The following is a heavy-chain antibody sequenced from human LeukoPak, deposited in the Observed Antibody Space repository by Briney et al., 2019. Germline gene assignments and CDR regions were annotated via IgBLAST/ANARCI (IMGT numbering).Heavy chain of an antibody. D-gene: IGHD3-10*01. J-gene: IGHJ6*02. Sequence: SETLSLTCTVSGGSISSGGYYWGWIRQPPGKGLEWIGSVYYSGSTYYNPSLKSRVTISVDTSKNQFSLKLSSVTAADTAVYYCASQLYYYGSGSYYPVWGQGTTVTVSS. CDR1: GGSISSGGYY. CDR2: VYYSGST. CDR3: ASQLYYYGSGSYYPV. V-gene: IGHV4-39*01.